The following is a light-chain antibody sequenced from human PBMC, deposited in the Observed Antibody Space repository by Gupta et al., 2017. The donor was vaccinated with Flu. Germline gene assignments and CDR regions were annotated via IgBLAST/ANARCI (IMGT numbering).Light chain of an antibody. CDR1: GPNIGTIYD. V-gene: IGLV1-40*01. CDR2: TNH. CDR3: QSYDPRLTGWT. Sequence: VIISCTGSGPNIGTIYDVHWYQQLPGAAPKLLIYTNHNRASGVPDRFSASKSDNSASLISTELQAEDEADYYCQSYDPRLTGWTFGGWIKLTVL. J-gene: IGLJ2*01.